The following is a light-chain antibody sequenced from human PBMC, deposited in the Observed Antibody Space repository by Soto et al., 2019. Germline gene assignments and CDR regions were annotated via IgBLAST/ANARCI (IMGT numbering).Light chain of an antibody. CDR2: DVS. CDR1: TSDVGGYNY. Sequence: QSALTQPASVSGSPGQSITLSCTGTTSDVGGYNYVSWYHPHPCKAPKLMIYDVSNRPSGVSNRFSGSKSGNTASLTISGLQAEDEADYYCSSYTSSSLVVFGGGTKLTVL. CDR3: SSYTSSSLVV. J-gene: IGLJ2*01. V-gene: IGLV2-14*01.